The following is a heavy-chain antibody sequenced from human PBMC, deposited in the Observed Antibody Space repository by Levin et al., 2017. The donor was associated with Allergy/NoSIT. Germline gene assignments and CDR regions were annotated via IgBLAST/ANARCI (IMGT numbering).Heavy chain of an antibody. CDR2: IIPIFGTA. CDR3: ARDKGAVVTPIGYYGMDV. CDR1: GGTFSSYA. J-gene: IGHJ6*02. D-gene: IGHD4-23*01. Sequence: SVKVSCKASGGTFSSYAISWVRQAPGQGLEWMGGIIPIFGTANYAQKFQGRVTITADESTSTAYMELSSLRSEDTAVYYCARDKGAVVTPIGYYGMDVWGQGTTVTVSS. V-gene: IGHV1-69*13.